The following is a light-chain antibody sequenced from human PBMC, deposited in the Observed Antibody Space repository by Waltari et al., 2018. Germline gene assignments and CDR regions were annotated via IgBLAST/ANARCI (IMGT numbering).Light chain of an antibody. Sequence: EIVLTQSPGTLSLSPGERVALSCRASQSVSSNYLAWYQQQPGQAPRLLIYGASSRATGISDRFSGSGSGTDFTLTISRLEPEDFAVYYCQQYGSALRTFGQGTKVEIK. CDR3: QQYGSALRT. CDR1: QSVSSNY. CDR2: GAS. V-gene: IGKV3-20*01. J-gene: IGKJ1*01.